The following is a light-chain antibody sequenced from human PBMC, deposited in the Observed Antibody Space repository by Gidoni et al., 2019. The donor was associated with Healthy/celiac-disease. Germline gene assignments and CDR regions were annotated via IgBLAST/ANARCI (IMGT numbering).Light chain of an antibody. CDR3: QQGET. CDR2: KAS. J-gene: IGKJ1*01. Sequence: DIQMTQSPSTLSASVGDRVTITCRASQSISSWLGWYQQKPGKAPKLLIYKASSSESGVPSRFSGSGSGTEFTLTISSLQPDDVATYYCQQGETFGQGTKVEIK. V-gene: IGKV1-5*03. CDR1: QSISSW.